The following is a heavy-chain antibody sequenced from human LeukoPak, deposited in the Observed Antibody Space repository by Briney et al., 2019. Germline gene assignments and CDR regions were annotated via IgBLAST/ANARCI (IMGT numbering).Heavy chain of an antibody. V-gene: IGHV1-69*04. Sequence: GASVKVSCKASGGTFSSYAISWVRQAPGQGLEWMGRIIPILGIANYAQKFQGRVTITADKSTSTAYMELSSLRYEDTAVYYFARADYSGSGWYYIHWGQGTLVTVAS. CDR2: IIPILGIA. D-gene: IGHD3-10*01. CDR1: GGTFSSYA. J-gene: IGHJ4*02. CDR3: ARADYSGSGWYYIH.